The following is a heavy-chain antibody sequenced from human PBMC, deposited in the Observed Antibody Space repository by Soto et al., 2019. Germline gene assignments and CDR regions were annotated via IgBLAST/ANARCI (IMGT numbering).Heavy chain of an antibody. CDR1: GFTFSDYY. CDR2: ISSSGSTI. CDR3: ARDGVTMVRGVNPSVDYYYMDV. Sequence: GGSLRLSCAASGFTFSDYYMSWIRQAPGKGLEWVSYISSSGSTIYYADSVKGRFTISRDNAKNSLYLQMNSLRAEDTAVYYCARDGVTMVRGVNPSVDYYYMDVWGKGTTVTVSS. J-gene: IGHJ6*03. D-gene: IGHD3-10*01. V-gene: IGHV3-11*01.